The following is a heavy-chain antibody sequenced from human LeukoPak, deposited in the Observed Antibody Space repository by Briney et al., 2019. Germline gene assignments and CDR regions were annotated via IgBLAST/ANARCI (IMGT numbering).Heavy chain of an antibody. CDR1: GFTFSTYS. CDR2: IRSSRSYM. J-gene: IGHJ3*02. CDR3: ASTLNPDIVAMVGAFDI. D-gene: IGHD5-12*01. V-gene: IGHV3-21*01. Sequence: GGSLRLSCAASGFTFSTYSMNWVRQAPGKGLEWVSSIRSSRSYMYYADSVKGRFTISRDNAKNSLYLQMNSLRAEDTAVYYCASTLNPDIVAMVGAFDIWGQGTMVTVSS.